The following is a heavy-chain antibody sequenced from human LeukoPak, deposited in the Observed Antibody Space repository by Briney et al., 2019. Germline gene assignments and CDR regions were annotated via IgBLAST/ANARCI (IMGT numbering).Heavy chain of an antibody. J-gene: IGHJ4*02. CDR2: IAYDGSDK. V-gene: IGHV3-30*02. D-gene: IGHD6-19*01. CDR3: VAIAVAGQFY. Sequence: GGSLRLSCAASGFAFSGYGMHWVRQAPGKGLEWVTYIAYDGSDKFYADSVRGRFTISRDNSKNTLYVQMNSLRVEDTAMYYCVAIAVAGQFYWGQGTLVTVSS. CDR1: GFAFSGYG.